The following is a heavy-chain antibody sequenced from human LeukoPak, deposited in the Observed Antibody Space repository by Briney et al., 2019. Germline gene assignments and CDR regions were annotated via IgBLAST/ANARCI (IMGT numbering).Heavy chain of an antibody. CDR3: AKVAKYYYGPETYYFFEQ. CDR2: INQDGTEK. D-gene: IGHD3-10*01. Sequence: GGSLRLSCAAAGFPFSTYWMSWVRQAPGKGLEWVANINQDGTEKYYVDSVKGRFTISRDYAKNSLYLQMNSLRVEDTAVYYCAKVAKYYYGPETYYFFEQWGQGTPVTASS. CDR1: GFPFSTYW. V-gene: IGHV3-7*01. J-gene: IGHJ4*02.